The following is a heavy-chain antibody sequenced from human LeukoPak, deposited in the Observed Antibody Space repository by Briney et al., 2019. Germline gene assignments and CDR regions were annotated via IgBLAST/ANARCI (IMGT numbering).Heavy chain of an antibody. D-gene: IGHD3-3*01. J-gene: IGHJ4*02. CDR3: ARHDGRGGNTMGALDS. CDR1: GFTFSSFG. V-gene: IGHV3-33*01. Sequence: GRSLRLSCAASGFTFSSFGMHWVRQAPGKGLEWVAIVWYDGSNKYYADSVKGRFTISRDNSKNTLYLQMSSLRVEDTAVYYCARHDGRGGNTMGALDSWGQGSLVTVSS. CDR2: VWYDGSNK.